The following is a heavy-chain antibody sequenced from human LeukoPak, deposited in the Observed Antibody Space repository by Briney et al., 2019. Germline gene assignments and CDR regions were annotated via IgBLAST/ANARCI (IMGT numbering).Heavy chain of an antibody. CDR3: ARVITIFGVVSDY. CDR1: GYSISSGYY. D-gene: IGHD3-3*01. V-gene: IGHV4-38-2*02. Sequence: SETLSLTCTVSGYSISSGYYWGWIRQPPGKGLEWIGSIYHSGSTYYNPSLKSQVTISVDTSKNQFSLKLSSVTAADTAVYYCARVITIFGVVSDYWGKGTTVTISS. CDR2: IYHSGST. J-gene: IGHJ6*04.